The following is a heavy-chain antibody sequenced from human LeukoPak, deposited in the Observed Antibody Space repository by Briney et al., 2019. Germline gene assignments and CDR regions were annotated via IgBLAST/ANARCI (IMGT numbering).Heavy chain of an antibody. Sequence: KASETLSLTCAVYGGSFSGYYWSWIRQPPGKGLEWIGEINHSGSTNYNPSLKSRVTISVETSKNQFSLKLSSVTAADTAVYYCARGFRRLVRGVISQFDYWGQGTLVTVSS. D-gene: IGHD3-10*01. CDR3: ARGFRRLVRGVISQFDY. V-gene: IGHV4-34*01. CDR2: INHSGST. CDR1: GGSFSGYY. J-gene: IGHJ4*02.